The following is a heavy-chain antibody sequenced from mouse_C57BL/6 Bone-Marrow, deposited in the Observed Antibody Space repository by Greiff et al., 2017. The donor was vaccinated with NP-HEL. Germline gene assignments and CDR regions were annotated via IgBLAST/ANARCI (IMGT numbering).Heavy chain of an antibody. CDR3: TTWLLPLYAMDY. Sequence: EVQLQQSGAELVRPGASVKLSCTASGFNIKDDYMPWVKQRPEQGLEWIGWIDPENGDTEYASKFQGKATITADTSSNTAYLQRSSLTSDDTAVYYCTTWLLPLYAMDYWGQGTSVTVSS. J-gene: IGHJ4*01. CDR2: IDPENGDT. CDR1: GFNIKDDY. V-gene: IGHV14-4*01. D-gene: IGHD2-10*01.